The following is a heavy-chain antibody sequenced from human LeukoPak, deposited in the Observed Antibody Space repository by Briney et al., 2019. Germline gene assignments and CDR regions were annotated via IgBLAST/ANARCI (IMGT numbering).Heavy chain of an antibody. CDR1: GYTFTSYG. CDR2: ISAYNGNT. V-gene: IGHV1-18*01. Sequence: VASVTVSCKASGYTFTSYGISWVRQAPGQGLEWMGWISAYNGNTNYAQKLQGRVTMTTDTSTSTAYMELRSLRSDDTAVYYCARDLHDLRFLEWLLFPPLDYWGQGTLVTVSS. J-gene: IGHJ4*02. CDR3: ARDLHDLRFLEWLLFPPLDY. D-gene: IGHD3-3*01.